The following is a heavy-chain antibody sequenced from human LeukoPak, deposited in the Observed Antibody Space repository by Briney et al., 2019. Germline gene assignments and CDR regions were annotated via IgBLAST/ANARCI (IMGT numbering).Heavy chain of an antibody. V-gene: IGHV3-23*01. CDR1: GFTFSSYS. D-gene: IGHD4-23*01. Sequence: GSLRLSCAASGFTFSSYSMSWVRQAPGKGLEWGSAISGSGGSTYYADSVKGRFTISRDNSKNTLYLQMNSLRAEDTAVYYCAKDVLRWVWPVSWFDPWGQGTLVTVSS. CDR2: ISGSGGST. J-gene: IGHJ5*02. CDR3: AKDVLRWVWPVSWFDP.